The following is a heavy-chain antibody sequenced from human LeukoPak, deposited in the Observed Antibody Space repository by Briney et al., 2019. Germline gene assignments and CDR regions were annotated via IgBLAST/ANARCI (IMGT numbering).Heavy chain of an antibody. Sequence: ASVKVSCKTSGYNFPGYDIHWVRQAPGQGLEWMGWINPNSGGTNYAQKFQGRVTMTRDTSISTAYMELYSLTSDDTAVYYCANVYSNYWEWEYWGQGTLVTVSS. V-gene: IGHV1-2*02. D-gene: IGHD1-26*01. CDR3: ANVYSNYWEWEY. J-gene: IGHJ4*02. CDR2: INPNSGGT. CDR1: GYNFPGYD.